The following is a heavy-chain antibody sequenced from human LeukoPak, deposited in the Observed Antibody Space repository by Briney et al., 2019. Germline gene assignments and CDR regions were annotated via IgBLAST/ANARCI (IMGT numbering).Heavy chain of an antibody. CDR1: GYTFTSYA. V-gene: IGHV1-46*01. CDR3: ARECHDILTGYWFDP. D-gene: IGHD3-9*01. CDR2: INPSGGST. J-gene: IGHJ5*02. Sequence: GASVKVSCKASGYTFTSYAMNWVRQAPGQGLEWMGIINPSGGSTSHAQKFQGKVTMTRDTSTSTVYMELSSLRSEDTAVYYCARECHDILTGYWFDPWGQGTLVTVSS.